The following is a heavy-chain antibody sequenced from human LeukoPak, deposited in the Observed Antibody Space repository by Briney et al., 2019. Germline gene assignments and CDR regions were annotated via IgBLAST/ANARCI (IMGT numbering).Heavy chain of an antibody. Sequence: GGSLRLSCAASGFTFTNYAMSWVRQAPGKGLEWVANIKQDGSEKYYVDSVKGRFTISRDNAKNSLYLQMNSLSAEDTAVYYCVRAIGGYASYWGQGTLVTVSS. CDR1: GFTFTNYA. CDR3: VRAIGGYASY. J-gene: IGHJ4*02. D-gene: IGHD5-12*01. CDR2: IKQDGSEK. V-gene: IGHV3-7*01.